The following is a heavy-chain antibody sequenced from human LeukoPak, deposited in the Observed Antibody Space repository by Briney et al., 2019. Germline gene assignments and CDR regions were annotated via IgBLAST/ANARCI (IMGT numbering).Heavy chain of an antibody. J-gene: IGHJ6*02. CDR3: ARDLGRCSGGSCYQPYYYYGMDV. V-gene: IGHV3-7*01. CDR2: IKQDGSEK. D-gene: IGHD2-15*01. Sequence: GGSLRLSCAASGFTFSSYWMSWVRQAPGKGLEWVANIKQDGSEKYYVDSVKGRFTISRDNAKNSLYLQMNSLRAEDTAVYYCARDLGRCSGGSCYQPYYYYGMDVWGQGTTVTVSS. CDR1: GFTFSSYW.